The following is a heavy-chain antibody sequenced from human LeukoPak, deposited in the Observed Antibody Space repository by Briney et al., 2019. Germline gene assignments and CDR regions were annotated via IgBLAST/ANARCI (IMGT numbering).Heavy chain of an antibody. Sequence: GRSLRLSCAASGFTFSSYAMHWVRQAPGKGLEWVAVMSHDGSNKYYGDSVKGRFTISRDNPKNTLYLQMNSLRAEDTAVYYCAKLDSSGWSRPFDYWGQGTLVTVSS. D-gene: IGHD6-19*01. CDR3: AKLDSSGWSRPFDY. J-gene: IGHJ4*02. CDR1: GFTFSSYA. CDR2: MSHDGSNK. V-gene: IGHV3-30*18.